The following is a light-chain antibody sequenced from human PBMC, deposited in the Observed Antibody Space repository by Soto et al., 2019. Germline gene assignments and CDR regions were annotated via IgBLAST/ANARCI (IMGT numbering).Light chain of an antibody. CDR3: CSFAGTYTFGV. V-gene: IGLV2-11*01. Sequence: QSALTQPRSVSGSPGQSVTIACTGASSDVAGYNYVSWYQQHPGKAPRLLMSDVNKRPSGVPYRFSGSKSGNTAFLTISGLQADDEADYYCCSFAGTYTFGVFGGGTKLTVL. CDR2: DVN. CDR1: SSDVAGYNY. J-gene: IGLJ3*02.